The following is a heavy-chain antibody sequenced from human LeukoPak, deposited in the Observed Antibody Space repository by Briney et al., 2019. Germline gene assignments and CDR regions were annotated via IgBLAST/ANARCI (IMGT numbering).Heavy chain of an antibody. J-gene: IGHJ4*02. CDR3: ARDYGDYDGRRFDY. Sequence: SSETLSLTCTVSGASISSSDRYWGWIRQPPGKGLEWIGRIYTSGTTNYNPSLKSRVTMSVDTSKNQFSLKLSSVTAADTAVYYCARDYGDYDGRRFDYWGQGTLVTVSS. CDR2: IYTSGTT. D-gene: IGHD4-17*01. CDR1: GASISSSDRY. V-gene: IGHV4-39*07.